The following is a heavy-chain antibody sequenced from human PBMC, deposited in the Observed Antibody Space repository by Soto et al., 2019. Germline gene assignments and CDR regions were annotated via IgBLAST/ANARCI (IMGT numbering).Heavy chain of an antibody. CDR3: ARWHWGGYYFDY. D-gene: IGHD7-27*01. Sequence: GGSLRLSCAASGFTFSTYWMGWVRRAPGKGLERVANIKQDGREKYYVDSVKGRFTISRDNAKNSLYLQMNSLRAEDTAVYYCARWHWGGYYFDYWGQGTLVTVSS. CDR2: IKQDGREK. J-gene: IGHJ4*02. CDR1: GFTFSTYW. V-gene: IGHV3-7*01.